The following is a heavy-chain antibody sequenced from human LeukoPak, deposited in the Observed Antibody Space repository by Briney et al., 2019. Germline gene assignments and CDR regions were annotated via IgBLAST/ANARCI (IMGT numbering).Heavy chain of an antibody. J-gene: IGHJ6*03. CDR3: RATTYYYYYMDV. Sequence: SETLSLTCAVYGGSFSGYYWSWIRQPPGEGLEWIGEINHSGSTNYNPSLKSRVTISVDTSKNQFSLKLSSVTAADTAVYYCRATTYYYYYMDVWGKGTTVTISS. D-gene: IGHD1-26*01. V-gene: IGHV4-34*01. CDR2: INHSGST. CDR1: GGSFSGYY.